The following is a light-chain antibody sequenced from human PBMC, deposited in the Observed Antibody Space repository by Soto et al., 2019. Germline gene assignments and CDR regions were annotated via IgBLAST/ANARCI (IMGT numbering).Light chain of an antibody. J-gene: IGKJ2*01. CDR3: QQYINWPYT. CDR2: GAS. CDR1: QSVNSN. Sequence: EIVMTQSPATLSVSPGERATLSCRASQSVNSNLAWYQQQPGQAPRLLIYGASARATGFPARFSGSGSGTEFTLTISSLQSEDFAVYYCQQYINWPYTFGQGTKVDIK. V-gene: IGKV3-15*01.